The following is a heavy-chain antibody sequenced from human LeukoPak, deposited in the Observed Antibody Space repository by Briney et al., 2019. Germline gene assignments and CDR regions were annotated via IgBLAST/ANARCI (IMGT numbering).Heavy chain of an antibody. CDR2: INSDGSST. CDR1: GFTFSSFW. CDR3: AGVRSDYDRSGYGY. D-gene: IGHD3-22*01. Sequence: PGGSLRLSCAASGFTFSSFWMHWVRQAPGKGLVWVSRINSDGSSTTYADSVKGRFTISRDNAKNTLYLQMNSLRAEDTAVYYCAGVRSDYDRSGYGYWGQGTLVTVSS. V-gene: IGHV3-74*01. J-gene: IGHJ4*02.